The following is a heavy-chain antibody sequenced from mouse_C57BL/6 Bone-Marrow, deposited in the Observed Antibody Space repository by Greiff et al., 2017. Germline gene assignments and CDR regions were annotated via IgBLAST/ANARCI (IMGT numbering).Heavy chain of an antibody. CDR2: LWWDDDK. J-gene: IGHJ3*01. CDR3: ARGYDGSGCWFAY. V-gene: IGHV8-8*01. Sequence: QVTLKESGPGILQPSQTLSLTCSFSGFSLTTFDMSVGWIRPPSGMGLEWLEHLWWDDDKYYNPALKNRLTITKDTSKNLVFLKIANVDTAETATDYCARGYDGSGCWFAYGGQGNRVTVSA. D-gene: IGHD1-1*01. CDR1: GFSLTTFDMS.